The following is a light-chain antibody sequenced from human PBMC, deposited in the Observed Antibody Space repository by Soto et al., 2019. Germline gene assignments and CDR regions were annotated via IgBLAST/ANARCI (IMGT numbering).Light chain of an antibody. Sequence: EIVMTQSPATLSVSPGERATLSCRASQSVSNNLAWYQQKPGLAPRLLIYDASSRATGIPDSFSGSGSGTDFTLTISSLQPDDFATYYCQHYNSHSEAFGQGTKVDIK. CDR3: QHYNSHSEA. CDR1: QSVSNN. CDR2: DAS. V-gene: IGKV3D-15*01. J-gene: IGKJ1*01.